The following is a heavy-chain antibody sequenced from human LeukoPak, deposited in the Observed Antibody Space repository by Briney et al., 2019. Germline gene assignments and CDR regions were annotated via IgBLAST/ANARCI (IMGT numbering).Heavy chain of an antibody. Sequence: VXGGSISSSNWWSWVRPPPGKGLEWIGEIYHSGSTNYNPSLKSRVTISVDKSKNQFSLKLSSVTAADTAVYYCAHLGASGYFDYWGQGTLVTVSS. CDR2: IYHSGST. D-gene: IGHD2-8*02. V-gene: IGHV4-4*02. CDR3: AHLGASGYFDY. J-gene: IGHJ4*02. CDR1: GGSISSSNW.